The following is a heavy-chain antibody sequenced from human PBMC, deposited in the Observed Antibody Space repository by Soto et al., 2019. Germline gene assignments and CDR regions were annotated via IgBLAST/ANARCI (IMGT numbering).Heavy chain of an antibody. CDR2: IYDSGST. D-gene: IGHD6-13*01. J-gene: IGHJ4*02. V-gene: IGHV4-59*08. Sequence: SETLSLTCTVSGGSISSSYWSWIRQPPGKGLEWIGYIYDSGSTYYNSSLKSRVTMSVDTSKNQFSLKLSSVTAADTAVYYCARQLFYWGQGTPVTVPS. CDR1: GGSISSSY. CDR3: ARQLFY.